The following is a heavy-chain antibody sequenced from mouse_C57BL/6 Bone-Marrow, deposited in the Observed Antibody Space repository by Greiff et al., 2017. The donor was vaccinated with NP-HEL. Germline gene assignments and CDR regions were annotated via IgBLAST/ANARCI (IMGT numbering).Heavy chain of an antibody. CDR2: ISNGGGYT. CDR3: ARKDDYDGFAY. V-gene: IGHV5-4*01. J-gene: IGHJ3*01. Sequence: EVQLVESGGGLVKPGGSLKLSCAASGFTFSSYAMSWVRQTPEKSLEWVATISNGGGYTYYPDNLKGRLTISRDKAKNNQYLQMSHLKSEDTAMYYCARKDDYDGFAYWGQGTLVTVSA. CDR1: GFTFSSYA. D-gene: IGHD2-4*01.